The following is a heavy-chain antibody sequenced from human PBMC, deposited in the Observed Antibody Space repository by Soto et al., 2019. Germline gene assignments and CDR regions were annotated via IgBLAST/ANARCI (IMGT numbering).Heavy chain of an antibody. CDR2: FDPEDGET. CDR1: GYTLTELS. Sequence: ASVKVSCKVSGYTLTELSMHWVRQAPGKGLEWMGGFDPEDGETIYAQKFQGRVTMTEDTSTDTAYMELSSLRSEDTAVYYCATGGYSSSSFDYRGQGTLVTVSS. D-gene: IGHD6-6*01. J-gene: IGHJ4*02. CDR3: ATGGYSSSSFDY. V-gene: IGHV1-24*01.